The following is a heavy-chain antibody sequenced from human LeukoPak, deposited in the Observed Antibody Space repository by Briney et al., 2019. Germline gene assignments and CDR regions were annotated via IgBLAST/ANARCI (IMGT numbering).Heavy chain of an antibody. V-gene: IGHV3-48*01. CDR3: ARDLTVSATQISHYYYMDV. CDR1: GFTFSSYS. J-gene: IGHJ6*03. Sequence: PGGPLRLSCAASGFTFSSYSMNWVRQAPGKGLEWVSYISSSSSTIYYADSVKGRFTISRDNAKNSLYLQMNSLRAEDTAVYYCARDLTVSATQISHYYYMDVWGKGTTVTVSS. D-gene: IGHD6-25*01. CDR2: ISSSSSTI.